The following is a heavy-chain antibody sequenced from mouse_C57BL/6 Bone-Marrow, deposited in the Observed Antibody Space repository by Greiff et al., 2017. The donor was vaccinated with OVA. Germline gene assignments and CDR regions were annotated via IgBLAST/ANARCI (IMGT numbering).Heavy chain of an antibody. J-gene: IGHJ1*03. CDR1: GYSITSGYY. CDR2: ISYDGSN. Sequence: EVKLQESGPGLVKPSQSLSLTCSVTGYSITSGYYWNWIRQFPGNKLEWMGYISYDGSNNYNPSLKNRISITRDTSKNQFFLKLNSVTTEDTATYDCARKAPNWYFDVWGTGTTVTVSS. CDR3: ARKAPNWYFDV. V-gene: IGHV3-6*01.